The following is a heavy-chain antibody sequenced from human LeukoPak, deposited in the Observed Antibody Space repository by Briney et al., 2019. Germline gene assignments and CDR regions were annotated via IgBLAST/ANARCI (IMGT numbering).Heavy chain of an antibody. J-gene: IGHJ3*02. CDR2: ISAHNGNT. V-gene: IGHV1-18*01. CDR1: GYTFSRYG. Sequence: ASVKVSCKASGYTFSRYGISWVRQAPGQGLEWMGWISAHNGNTNYAQTFQGRVAMTTDTSTSTAYMELRSLRSDDTAVYYCARQSMTGNERGDDAFDIWGQGTMVTVSS. D-gene: IGHD3-9*01. CDR3: ARQSMTGNERGDDAFDI.